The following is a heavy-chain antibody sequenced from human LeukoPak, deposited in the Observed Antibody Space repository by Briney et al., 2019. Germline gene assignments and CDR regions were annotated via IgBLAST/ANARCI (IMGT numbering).Heavy chain of an antibody. CDR1: GFSFSSYG. CDR2: ISSSSSYI. V-gene: IGHV3-21*01. CDR3: ARESDLGWLPFDY. J-gene: IGHJ4*02. D-gene: IGHD3/OR15-3a*01. Sequence: GGSLRLSCAASGFSFSSYGMNWVRQAPGKGLEWVSSISSSSSYIYYADSVKGRFTISRDNAKNSLFLQMISLRAEDTAVYYCARESDLGWLPFDYWGQGTLVTVSS.